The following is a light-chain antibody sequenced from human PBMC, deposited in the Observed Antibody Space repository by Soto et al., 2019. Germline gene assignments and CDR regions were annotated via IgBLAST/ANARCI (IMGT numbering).Light chain of an antibody. CDR2: GAS. Sequence: EKVMTQSPATLSVSPGERATLSCRASHSGSSNLAWYQQKPGQAPRLLIYGASTRATGIPVRFSGSGSGTEFTLTISILQSEDFAIYYCQQYKNWPPMYTFGQGTKLEIK. CDR3: QQYKNWPPMYT. J-gene: IGKJ2*01. CDR1: HSGSSN. V-gene: IGKV3-15*01.